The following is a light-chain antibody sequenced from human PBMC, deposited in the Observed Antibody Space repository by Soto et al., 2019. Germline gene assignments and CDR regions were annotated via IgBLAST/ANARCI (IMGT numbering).Light chain of an antibody. J-gene: IGLJ1*01. CDR1: SSDVGTYTL. Sequence: LTQPASVSGSPGQSITISCTGISSDVGTYTLISWYQQYPGKAPKLVIYERNKRPSGVSNRFSGSKSGNTASLTISGLQAEDEADYFCCLYAGVYTYLFGTGTKVTVL. CDR3: CLYAGVYTYL. CDR2: ERN. V-gene: IGLV2-23*01.